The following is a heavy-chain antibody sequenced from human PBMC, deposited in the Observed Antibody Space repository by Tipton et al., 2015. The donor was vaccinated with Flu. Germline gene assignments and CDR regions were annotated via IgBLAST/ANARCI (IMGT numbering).Heavy chain of an antibody. D-gene: IGHD6-19*01. Sequence: SLRLSCAASGFTFSRYAMSWVRQAPGKGLEWVSAISGGGGITYYADSVKGRFTISRDNSKNTLYLQMSSLRAEDTAIYNCAKVIHEKVAGLDYWGQGTLVTVSS. V-gene: IGHV3-23*01. CDR2: ISGGGGIT. J-gene: IGHJ4*02. CDR3: AKVIHEKVAGLDY. CDR1: GFTFSRYA.